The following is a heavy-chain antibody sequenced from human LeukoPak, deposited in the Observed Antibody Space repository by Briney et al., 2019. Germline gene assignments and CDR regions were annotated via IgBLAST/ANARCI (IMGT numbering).Heavy chain of an antibody. J-gene: IGHJ4*02. V-gene: IGHV1-18*01. CDR3: ARVAYCGGDCYSEGPQPSFDY. CDR2: ISPYNGNT. CDR1: GYTFNSYG. Sequence: GASVKVSCKASGYTFNSYGVSWVRQAPGQGLEWMGWISPYNGNTDYAQKLQGRVTMTTDTSTSTAYMELRSLRSDDTAVYYCARVAYCGGDCYSEGPQPSFDYWGQGTLVTVSS. D-gene: IGHD2-21*02.